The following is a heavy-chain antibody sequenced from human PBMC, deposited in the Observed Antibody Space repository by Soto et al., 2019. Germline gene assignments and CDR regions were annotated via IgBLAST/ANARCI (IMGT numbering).Heavy chain of an antibody. CDR3: ARDVLRFLEWSPGGSWFDP. CDR1: GYTFTSYG. D-gene: IGHD3-3*01. CDR2: NSAYNGNT. Sequence: GASVKVSCKASGYTFTSYGISWVRQAPGQGLEWMGWNSAYNGNTNYAQKLQGRVTMTTDTSTSTAYMELRSLRSDDTAVYYCARDVLRFLEWSPGGSWFDPWGQGTLVTVSS. V-gene: IGHV1-18*01. J-gene: IGHJ5*02.